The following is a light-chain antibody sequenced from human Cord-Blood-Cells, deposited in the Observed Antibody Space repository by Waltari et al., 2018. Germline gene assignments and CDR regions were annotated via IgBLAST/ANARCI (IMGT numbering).Light chain of an antibody. V-gene: IGLV1-40*01. CDR3: QSYDSSLSAVV. CDR2: GNS. J-gene: IGLJ2*01. CDR1: SSNIGAGYD. Sequence: QSVLTQPPSVSGAPGPRVTISCTGRSSNIGAGYDVPWYQQLPGTAPKLLIYGNSNRPSGVPDRFSGSKSGTSASLAITGLQAEDEADYYCQSYDSSLSAVVFGGGTKLTVL.